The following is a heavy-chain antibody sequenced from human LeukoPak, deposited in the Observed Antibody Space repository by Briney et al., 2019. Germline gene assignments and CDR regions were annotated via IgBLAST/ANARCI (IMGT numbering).Heavy chain of an antibody. V-gene: IGHV4-59*01. J-gene: IGHJ4*02. Sequence: SETLSLTCTVSGGSISNYYWNWIRQPPGKGLEWIGYIYYSGTTNFNPSLKSRVTISLDTSKNQFSLKLSSVTAADTAVYYCARVRGQQLVQYYFDYWGQGTLVTVSS. D-gene: IGHD6-13*01. CDR1: GGSISNYY. CDR3: ARVRGQQLVQYYFDY. CDR2: IYYSGTT.